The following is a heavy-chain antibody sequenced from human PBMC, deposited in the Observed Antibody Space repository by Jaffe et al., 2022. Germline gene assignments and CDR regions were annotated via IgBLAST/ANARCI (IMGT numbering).Heavy chain of an antibody. CDR3: ARDTGYDILTGYYKPYYFDY. V-gene: IGHV4-61*02. CDR2: IYTSGST. D-gene: IGHD3-9*01. Sequence: QVQLQESGPGLVKPSQTLSLTCTVSGGSISSGSYYWSWIRQPAGKGLEWIGRIYTSGSTNYNPSLKSRVTISVDTSKNQFSLKLSSVTAADTAVYYCARDTGYDILTGYYKPYYFDYWGQGTLVTVSS. J-gene: IGHJ4*02. CDR1: GGSISSGSYY.